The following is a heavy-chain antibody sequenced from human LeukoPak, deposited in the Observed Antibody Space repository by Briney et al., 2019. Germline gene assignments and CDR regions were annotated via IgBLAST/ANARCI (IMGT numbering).Heavy chain of an antibody. V-gene: IGHV4-4*07. CDR2: IYTSGST. D-gene: IGHD3-10*01. CDR3: ARESYYGFYGMDV. J-gene: IGHJ6*02. Sequence: SETLSLTCTVSGGSISNYYWSWIRQPAGKGLEWIGRIYTSGSTNYNPSLKSRVTMSVDTSKNQFSLKLSSVTAADTAVYYCARESYYGFYGMDVWGQGTTVTVSS. CDR1: GGSISNYY.